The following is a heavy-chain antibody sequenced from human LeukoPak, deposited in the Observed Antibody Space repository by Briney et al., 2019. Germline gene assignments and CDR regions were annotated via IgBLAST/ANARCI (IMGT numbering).Heavy chain of an antibody. CDR3: AELGITMIGGV. CDR2: ISSSSSYI. Sequence: GGSRRLSCAASGFTFSSYSMNWVRQAPGKGLEWVSSISSSSSYIYYADSVKGRFTISRDNAKNSLYLQMNSLRAEDTAVYYCAELGITMIGGVWGKGTTVTIPS. V-gene: IGHV3-21*01. J-gene: IGHJ6*04. CDR1: GFTFSSYS. D-gene: IGHD3-10*02.